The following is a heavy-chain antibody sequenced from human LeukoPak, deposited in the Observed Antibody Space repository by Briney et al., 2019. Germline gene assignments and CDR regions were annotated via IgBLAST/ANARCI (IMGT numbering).Heavy chain of an antibody. D-gene: IGHD2-8*02. CDR1: GGSLTGYY. Sequence: PSETLSLTCAVYGGSLTGYYWIWIRQPPGKGLEWIGEISHGGSTTYSPSLESRVALSVDTSRMQVSLKLNSLTAADTAVYFCARSLLWPTGTFDIWAQGTMVAVSS. CDR2: ISHGGST. CDR3: ARSLLWPTGTFDI. J-gene: IGHJ3*02. V-gene: IGHV4-34*01.